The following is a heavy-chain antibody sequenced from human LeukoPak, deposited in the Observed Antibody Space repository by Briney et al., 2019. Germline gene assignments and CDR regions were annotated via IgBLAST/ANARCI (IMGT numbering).Heavy chain of an antibody. CDR1: GFTFSSYA. CDR2: ISYDGSNK. CDR3: AKDIGGGGTLGAFDI. V-gene: IGHV3-30-3*01. D-gene: IGHD2-15*01. Sequence: GGSLRLSCAASGFTFSSYAMHWVRQAPGKGLEWVAVISYDGSNKYYADSVKGRFTISRDNSKNTLYLQMNSLRAEDTALYYCAKDIGGGGTLGAFDIWGQGTMVTVSS. J-gene: IGHJ3*02.